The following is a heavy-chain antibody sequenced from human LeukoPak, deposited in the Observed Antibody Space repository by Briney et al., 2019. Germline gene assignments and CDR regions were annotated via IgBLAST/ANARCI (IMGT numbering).Heavy chain of an antibody. CDR2: ISSSSSTI. J-gene: IGHJ1*01. Sequence: PGGSLRFSCAVSGFTFSSYSMNWVRQAPGKGLEWVSYISSSSSTIYYADSVKGRFTISRDNAKNSLYLQMNSLRAEDTAVFYCASRLTTVTTPSYFQHWGQGTLVTVSS. CDR1: GFTFSSYS. D-gene: IGHD4-17*01. V-gene: IGHV3-48*01. CDR3: ASRLTTVTTPSYFQH.